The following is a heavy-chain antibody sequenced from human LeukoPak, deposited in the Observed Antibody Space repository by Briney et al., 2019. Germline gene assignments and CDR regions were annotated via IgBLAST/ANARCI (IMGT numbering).Heavy chain of an antibody. V-gene: IGHV3-23*01. CDR3: AKEGYGDEVPYFDY. CDR1: GFTVSSNY. J-gene: IGHJ4*02. D-gene: IGHD4-17*01. CDR2: ISGSGGST. Sequence: GGSLRLSCAASGFTVSSNYMSWVRQAPGKGLEWDSAISGSGGSTYYADSVKGRFTISRDNSKNTLYLQMNSLRAEDTAVYYCAKEGYGDEVPYFDYWGQGTLVTVSS.